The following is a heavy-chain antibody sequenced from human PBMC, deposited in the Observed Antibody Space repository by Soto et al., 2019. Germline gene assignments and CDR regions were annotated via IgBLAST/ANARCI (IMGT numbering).Heavy chain of an antibody. V-gene: IGHV3-21*01. D-gene: IGHD5-18*01. Sequence: PGGSLRLSCAASGFTFSSYSMNWVRQAPGKGLEWVSSISSSSSYIYYADSVKGRFTISRDNAKNSLYLQMNSLRAEDTAVYYCARDEELWLSFPFGFDYWGQGTLVTVSS. CDR2: ISSSSSYI. J-gene: IGHJ4*02. CDR3: ARDEELWLSFPFGFDY. CDR1: GFTFSSYS.